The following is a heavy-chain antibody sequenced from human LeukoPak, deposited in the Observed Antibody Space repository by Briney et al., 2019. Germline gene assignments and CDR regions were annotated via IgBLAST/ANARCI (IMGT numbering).Heavy chain of an antibody. CDR1: DGPFRRYY. J-gene: IGHJ6*03. Sequence: SETLSLTCDVYDGPFRRYYWTWIRQFPGKGLEWIGEINDSGGTNYSPSLKSRVTISVATSKNQFSLKLSSVTAADTAVYYCARRITIIYYMDLWGKGTTVIVSS. CDR2: INDSGGT. D-gene: IGHD5-24*01. CDR3: ARRITIIYYMDL. V-gene: IGHV4-34*01.